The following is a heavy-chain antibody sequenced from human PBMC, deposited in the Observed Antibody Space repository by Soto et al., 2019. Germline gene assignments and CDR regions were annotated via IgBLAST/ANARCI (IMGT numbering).Heavy chain of an antibody. V-gene: IGHV3-49*05. CDR2: IRSERYGGTA. CDR3: TMIPRNGRGAPFAS. J-gene: IGHJ5*01. Sequence: QVVESGGGLVKPGQSLRLSCAGSGFTCRDYAVAWFRQTPGKGLECIGFIRSERYGGTADYAASVRGRFIISRDDYTGVAYLQMDSLRSGDTGVYHCTMIPRNGRGAPFASWGQGTLVTVAS. CDR1: GFTCRDYA. D-gene: IGHD2-15*01.